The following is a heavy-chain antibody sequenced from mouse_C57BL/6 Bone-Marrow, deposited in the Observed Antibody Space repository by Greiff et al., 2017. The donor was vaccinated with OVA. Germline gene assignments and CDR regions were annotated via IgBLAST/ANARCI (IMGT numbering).Heavy chain of an antibody. J-gene: IGHJ2*01. CDR1: GYSITSGYD. CDR2: ISYCGST. V-gene: IGHV3-1*01. CDR3: ARELRFYYFDY. Sequence: ESGPGMVKPSQSLSLTCTVTGYSITSGYDWHWIRHFPGNKLEWMGYISYCGSTNYNPSLKSRISITHDTSKNHFFLKLNSVTTEDTATYYCARELRFYYFDYWGQGTTLTVSS. D-gene: IGHD1-1*01.